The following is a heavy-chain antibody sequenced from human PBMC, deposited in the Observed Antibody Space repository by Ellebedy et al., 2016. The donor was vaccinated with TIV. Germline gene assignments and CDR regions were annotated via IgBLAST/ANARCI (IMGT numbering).Heavy chain of an antibody. CDR3: TASAGTSSGGFDP. CDR1: GFTFSGFT. D-gene: IGHD6-19*01. CDR2: IRGKANNYAT. Sequence: GESLKISCAASGFTFSGFTVHWVRQASGGGLEWLGRIRGKANNYATVYAASVKGRFTISRDDSANAAYLQMNSLKTEDTAIYYCTASAGTSSGGFDPWGQGTLVTVSS. V-gene: IGHV3-73*01. J-gene: IGHJ5*02.